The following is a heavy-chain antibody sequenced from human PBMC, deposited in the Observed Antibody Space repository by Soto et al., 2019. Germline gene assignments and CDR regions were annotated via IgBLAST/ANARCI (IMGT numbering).Heavy chain of an antibody. J-gene: IGHJ4*02. CDR3: AKGLSYYGSGSYSH. V-gene: IGHV3-23*01. CDR2: ISGRGGST. D-gene: IGHD3-10*01. Sequence: EVQLLESGGGLVQPGGSLRLSFAASGSPFRSNAMSWVRQPPGKGLEWVSAISGRGGSTYYADSVKGRFTISRDNSKNTLYLQMNSLRAEDTAVYYCAKGLSYYGSGSYSHWGQGTLVTVSS. CDR1: GSPFRSNA.